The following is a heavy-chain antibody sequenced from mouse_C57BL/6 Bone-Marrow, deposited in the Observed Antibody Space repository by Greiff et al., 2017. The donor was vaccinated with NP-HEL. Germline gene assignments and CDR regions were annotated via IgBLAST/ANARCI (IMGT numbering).Heavy chain of an antibody. J-gene: IGHJ3*01. CDR2: IDPENGDT. CDR1: GFNIKDDY. D-gene: IGHD2-4*01. V-gene: IGHV14-4*01. CDR3: TTPFYYDYDVGFAY. Sequence: EVKLQESGAELVRPGASVKLSCTASGFNIKDDYMHWVKQRPEQGLEWIGWIDPENGDTEYASKFQGKATITADTSSNTAYLQLSSLTSEDTAVYYCTTPFYYDYDVGFAYWGQGTLVTVSA.